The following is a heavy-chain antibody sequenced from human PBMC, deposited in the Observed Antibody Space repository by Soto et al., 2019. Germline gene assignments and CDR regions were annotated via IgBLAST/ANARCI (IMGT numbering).Heavy chain of an antibody. CDR3: ARLANYYDSRRVGYYYYYYGMDV. CDR1: GGSFSGYY. D-gene: IGHD3-22*01. CDR2: INHSGST. Sequence: SETLSLTCAVYGGSFSGYYWSWIRQPPGKGLEWIGEINHSGSTNYNPSLKSRVTISVDTSKNQFSLKLSSVTAADTAVYYCARLANYYDSRRVGYYYYYYGMDVWGQGATVTVSS. V-gene: IGHV4-34*01. J-gene: IGHJ6*02.